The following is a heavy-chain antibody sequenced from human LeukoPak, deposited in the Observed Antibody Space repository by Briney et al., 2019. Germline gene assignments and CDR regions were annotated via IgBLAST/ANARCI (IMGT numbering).Heavy chain of an antibody. Sequence: PGGSLRLSCAASGFTFSSSAMSWVRQAPGKGLEWVSTISSSGPIYYADSVKGRFTISRDNAKNSLYLQMNSLRAEDTAVYYCAELGITMIGGVWGKGTTVTISS. CDR1: GFTFSSSA. CDR3: AELGITMIGGV. J-gene: IGHJ6*04. CDR2: ISSSGPI. D-gene: IGHD3-10*02. V-gene: IGHV3-69-1*02.